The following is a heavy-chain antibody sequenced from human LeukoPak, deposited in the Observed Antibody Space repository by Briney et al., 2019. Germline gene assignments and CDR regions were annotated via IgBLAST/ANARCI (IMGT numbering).Heavy chain of an antibody. CDR2: INHSGST. J-gene: IGHJ2*01. D-gene: IGHD3-10*01. CDR1: GGSFSGPY. V-gene: IGHV4-34*01. Sequence: PSETLSLTCAVSGGSFSGPYWNWIRQPPGKGLEWIGEINHSGSTDYNPSLKSRVTISLDTSKNQFSLNLTSVTAADTAVYYCARGQDIWFGEAWYFDLWGRGTLATVSS. CDR3: ARGQDIWFGEAWYFDL.